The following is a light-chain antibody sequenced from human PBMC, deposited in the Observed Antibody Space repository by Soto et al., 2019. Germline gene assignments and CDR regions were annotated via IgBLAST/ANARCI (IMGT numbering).Light chain of an antibody. J-gene: IGLJ1*01. CDR2: ANV. CDR3: QVWDVSTVHYV. Sequence: QSVLTQPPSVSGAPGQRVTISCTGSSSNIGAGSDVHWYQQVPGTAPKLLIYANVNRPSGVPDRFSGSKTGTSASLAITGLQAEDEADYYCQVWDVSTVHYVFGTGTKLTVL. V-gene: IGLV1-40*01. CDR1: SSNIGAGSD.